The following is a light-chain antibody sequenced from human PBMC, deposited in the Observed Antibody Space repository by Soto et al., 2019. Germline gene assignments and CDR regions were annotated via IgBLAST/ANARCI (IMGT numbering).Light chain of an antibody. CDR1: SSDVGGYNY. J-gene: IGLJ1*01. Sequence: QSVLTQPASVSGSPGQSITISCTGTSSDVGGYNYVSWYQQHPGKAPKLMIYEVSHRTSGVSNRFSGSKSDNTASLTISGLQAEDEADYYCSSYTSSSPYVFGTGTKLTVL. CDR3: SSYTSSSPYV. V-gene: IGLV2-14*01. CDR2: EVS.